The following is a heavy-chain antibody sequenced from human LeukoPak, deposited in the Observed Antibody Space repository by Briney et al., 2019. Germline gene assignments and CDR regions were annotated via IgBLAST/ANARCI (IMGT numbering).Heavy chain of an antibody. CDR3: TRGGYPDPNFDYYYGMDV. J-gene: IGHJ6*02. CDR2: IRSKSYGATT. D-gene: IGHD1-1*01. CDR1: GFTFGDYA. V-gene: IGHV3-49*03. Sequence: PGGSLRLSCSGSGFTFGDYAMSWLRQAPGKGLEWVGFIRSKSYGATTEYAASVKGRFTISRDDSNSIAYLQMNSLKTEDTAMYFCTRGGYPDPNFDYYYGMDVWGQGTTVTVSS.